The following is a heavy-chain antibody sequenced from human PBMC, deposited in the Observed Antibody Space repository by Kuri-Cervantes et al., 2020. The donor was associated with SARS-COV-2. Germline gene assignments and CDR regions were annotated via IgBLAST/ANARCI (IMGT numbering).Heavy chain of an antibody. Sequence: GESLKISCAASGFTFSNYALTWVRQAPGKGLEWVATLSGGGKVTHYADSVKGRFTMSRDNAKNSLYLQMNSLRAEDTAVYYCARSWELLLQYDAFDIWGQGTMVTVSS. D-gene: IGHD1-26*01. J-gene: IGHJ3*02. V-gene: IGHV3-23*01. CDR2: LSGGGKVT. CDR3: ARSWELLLQYDAFDI. CDR1: GFTFSNYA.